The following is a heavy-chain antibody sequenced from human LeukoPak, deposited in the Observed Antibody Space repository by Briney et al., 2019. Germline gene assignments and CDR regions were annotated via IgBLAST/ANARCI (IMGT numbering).Heavy chain of an antibody. CDR1: GYTFTSYY. J-gene: IGHJ4*02. CDR2: INPSGGGT. D-gene: IGHD5-18*01. CDR3: ARGERIQLWLSYIDY. V-gene: IGHV1-46*01. Sequence: ASVKVSCKASGYTFTSYYMHWVRQAPGQGLEWMGIINPSGGGTSYAQKFQGRVTMTRDTSTSTVYMELSSLRSEDTAVYYCARGERIQLWLSYIDYWGQGTLVTVSS.